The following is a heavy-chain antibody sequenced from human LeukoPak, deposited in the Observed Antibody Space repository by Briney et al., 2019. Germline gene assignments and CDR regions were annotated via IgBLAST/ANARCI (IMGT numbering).Heavy chain of an antibody. D-gene: IGHD5-18*01. V-gene: IGHV3-15*01. CDR2: IKSKTDGRTI. J-gene: IGHJ4*02. CDR1: GFTFSNAC. Sequence: GGSLRLSCAAAGFTFSNACMNWVRDAPGKGLEWVGRIKSKTDGRTIDYAAPVKGRFTISRDDSKNTVYLQLNRLTTEDTAMYYCTRYNYGSYYGSYYFDYWGQGTLVTVSS. CDR3: TRYNYGSYYGSYYFDY.